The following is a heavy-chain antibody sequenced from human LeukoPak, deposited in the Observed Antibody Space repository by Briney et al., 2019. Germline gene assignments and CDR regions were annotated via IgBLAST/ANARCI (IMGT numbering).Heavy chain of an antibody. CDR3: ARDPGANYFDY. D-gene: IGHD7-27*01. Sequence: ASLKVSCKASGYIFTSFYMHWVRQAPGQGLEWMGWLNPNSGGTEYAQKFQGRVTMTSDTSINTAYMELSRLRSDDTAVYYCARDPGANYFDYWGQGTLVTVSS. J-gene: IGHJ4*02. CDR2: LNPNSGGT. V-gene: IGHV1-2*02. CDR1: GYIFTSFY.